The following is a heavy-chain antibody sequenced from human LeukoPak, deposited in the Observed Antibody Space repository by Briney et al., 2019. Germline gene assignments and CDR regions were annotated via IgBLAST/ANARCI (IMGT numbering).Heavy chain of an antibody. CDR3: ARVYDSSGYYYFDY. V-gene: IGHV3-23*01. CDR1: GFTFSSYA. CDR2: IGGSGGST. J-gene: IGHJ4*02. D-gene: IGHD3-22*01. Sequence: PGGSLRLSCAASGFTFSSYAMGWVRQAPGKGLEWVSGIGGSGGSTYYADSVKGRFTISRDNSKNTLYLQMNSLRAEDTAVYYCARVYDSSGYYYFDYWGQGTLVTVSS.